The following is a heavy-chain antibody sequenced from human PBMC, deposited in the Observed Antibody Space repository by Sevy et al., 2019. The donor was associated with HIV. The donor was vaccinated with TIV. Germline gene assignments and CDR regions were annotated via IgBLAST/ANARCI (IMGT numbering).Heavy chain of an antibody. V-gene: IGHV4-59*01. CDR3: ARESIGATGDFDY. CDR1: GGSISNYY. J-gene: IGHJ4*02. D-gene: IGHD6-13*01. Sequence: SETLSLTCTVSGGSISNYYWSWIRQPPGKGLEWIGYMYYSGTTNYNPSLKSRVTISVDTSKNQFSLKLRSVTAADTAVYYCARESIGATGDFDYWGQGTLVTVSS. CDR2: MYYSGTT.